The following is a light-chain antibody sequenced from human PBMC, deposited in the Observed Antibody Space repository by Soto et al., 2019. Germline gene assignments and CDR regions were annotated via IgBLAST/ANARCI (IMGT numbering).Light chain of an antibody. V-gene: IGKV3-11*01. CDR2: DAS. CDR3: QQRSNWPPRVT. Sequence: EIVLTQSPATLSLSPEERATLSCRASQSVSSYLAWYQQQPGQAPRLLIYDASKRATGIPVWFSGSGSGSDFTLTISCLEPEDFAVYYCQQRSNWPPRVTFGGGTKVDIK. CDR1: QSVSSY. J-gene: IGKJ4*01.